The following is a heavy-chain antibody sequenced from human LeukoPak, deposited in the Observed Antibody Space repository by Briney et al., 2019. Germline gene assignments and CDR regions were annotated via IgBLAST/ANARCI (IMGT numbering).Heavy chain of an antibody. J-gene: IGHJ4*02. V-gene: IGHV3-48*03. CDR1: GFTFSSYE. CDR3: ARESRSSGWDYFDY. D-gene: IGHD6-19*01. CDR2: ISSSGSTI. Sequence: PGGSLRLSCAASGFTFSSYEMNWVRHAPGKGLEWVSYISSSGSTIYYADSVKGRFTISRDNAENSLYLQMNSLRAEDTAVYYCARESRSSGWDYFDYWGQGTPVTVSS.